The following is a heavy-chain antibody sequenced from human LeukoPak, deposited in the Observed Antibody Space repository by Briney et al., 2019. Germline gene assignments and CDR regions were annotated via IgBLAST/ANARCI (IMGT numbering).Heavy chain of an antibody. Sequence: SVKVSCKASGGTFSSYAISWVRQAPGQGLEWMEGIIPIFGTANYAQKFQGRVTITADEFTSTVYMELSSLRSENTAVYYCAREGSSWKRGNWFDPWGQGTLVTVSS. J-gene: IGHJ5*02. CDR2: IIPIFGTA. D-gene: IGHD6-13*01. V-gene: IGHV1-69*13. CDR1: GGTFSSYA. CDR3: AREGSSWKRGNWFDP.